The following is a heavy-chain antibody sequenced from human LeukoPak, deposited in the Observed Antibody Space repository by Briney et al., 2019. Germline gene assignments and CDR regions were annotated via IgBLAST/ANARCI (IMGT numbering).Heavy chain of an antibody. CDR2: IKEDGSEK. V-gene: IGHV3-7*01. CDR1: GFTFSSYW. D-gene: IGHD6-19*01. Sequence: PGGSLRLSCAASGFTFSSYWMSWVRQAPGKGLEWVANIKEDGSEKYYVDSMKGRFTISRDNAKSSLYLQMNSLRPDDTAVYYSARYDSSGWYGLDYWGQGTLVTVSS. CDR3: ARYDSSGWYGLDY. J-gene: IGHJ4*02.